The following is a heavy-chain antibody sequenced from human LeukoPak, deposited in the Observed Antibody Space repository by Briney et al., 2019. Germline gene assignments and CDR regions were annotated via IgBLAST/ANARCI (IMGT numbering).Heavy chain of an antibody. CDR2: MNPNSGNT. V-gene: IGHV1-8*01. D-gene: IGHD1-26*01. Sequence: ASVKVSCKASGYTFTSYDINWVRQATGQGLEWMGWMNPNSGNTGYAQKFQGRVTMTRNSSISTAYMELSSLRSEDTAVYYCARHRIVGAASGGFNWGQGTLVTVSS. J-gene: IGHJ4*02. CDR1: GYTFTSYD. CDR3: ARHRIVGAASGGFN.